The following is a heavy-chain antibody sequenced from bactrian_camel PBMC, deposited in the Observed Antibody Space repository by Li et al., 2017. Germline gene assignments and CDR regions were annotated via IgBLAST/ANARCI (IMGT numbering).Heavy chain of an antibody. Sequence: HVQLVESGGGSVQAGGSLTLSCAVSGYMFSSYCMGWFRQAQGKEREGVASIYSADGTTNYADSVKGRFTISHDNAKKTLYLQMNSLKPEDTAMYYCAVLSQFNHCRGVLVGIWQQYASWGQGTQVTVS. CDR2: IYSADGTT. CDR1: GYMFSSYC. J-gene: IGHJ4*01. CDR3: AVLSQFNHCRGVLVGIWQQYAS. D-gene: IGHD5*01. V-gene: IGHV3S6*01.